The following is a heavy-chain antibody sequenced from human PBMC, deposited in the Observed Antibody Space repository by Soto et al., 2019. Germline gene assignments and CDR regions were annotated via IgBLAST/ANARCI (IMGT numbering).Heavy chain of an antibody. Sequence: PGGSMRLSCAASGFTLSSYAMSWARQAPGKGLEWVSAISGSGGSTYYADSVKGRFTISRDNSKNTLYLQMNSLRAEDTAVYYCAKGGLPNPFDYWGQGTLVTVSS. J-gene: IGHJ4*02. CDR1: GFTLSSYA. D-gene: IGHD4-17*01. V-gene: IGHV3-23*01. CDR3: AKGGLPNPFDY. CDR2: ISGSGGST.